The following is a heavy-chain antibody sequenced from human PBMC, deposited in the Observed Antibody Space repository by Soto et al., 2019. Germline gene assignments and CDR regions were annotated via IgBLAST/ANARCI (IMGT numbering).Heavy chain of an antibody. J-gene: IGHJ4*02. CDR1: GITFSSHA. CDR3: VKAHHYDISAYYGPRFDH. D-gene: IGHD3-22*01. Sequence: EVQLLQSGGGVVQPGGSLRLSCAASGITFSSHAMNWVRQAPGGGLEWVSSLSGSGASTYYADSVRGRFTTSRDNSRNTLNLRPHGLRSGDTAIYYCVKAHHYDISAYYGPRFDHWGQGDLLLVPS. V-gene: IGHV3-23*01. CDR2: LSGSGAST.